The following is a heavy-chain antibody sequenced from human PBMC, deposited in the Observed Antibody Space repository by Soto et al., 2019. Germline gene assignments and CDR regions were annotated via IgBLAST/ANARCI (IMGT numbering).Heavy chain of an antibody. CDR1: GFTFSSYG. J-gene: IGHJ3*02. D-gene: IGHD6-13*01. Sequence: GGSLRLSCAASGFTFSSYGMHWVRQAPGKGLEWVAVIWYDGSNKYYADSVKGRFTISRDNSKNTLYLQMNSLRAEDTAVYYGARGGVAAAGTPDAFDIWGQGTMVTVSS. V-gene: IGHV3-33*08. CDR3: ARGGVAAAGTPDAFDI. CDR2: IWYDGSNK.